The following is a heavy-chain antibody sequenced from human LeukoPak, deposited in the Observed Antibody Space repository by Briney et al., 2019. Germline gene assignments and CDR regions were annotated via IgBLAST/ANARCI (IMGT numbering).Heavy chain of an antibody. CDR3: TRVIVATKDH. CDR1: GFTFSSYE. J-gene: IGHJ4*02. V-gene: IGHV3-49*04. CDR2: IRSKNYGGTT. D-gene: IGHD5-12*01. Sequence: PGGSLRLSCAASGFTFSSYEMNWVRQAPGKGLEWVGFIRSKNYGGTTEYAASVKGRFTISRDDSRSIAYLQMNSLKTEDTAVYYCTRVIVATKDHWGQGTLVTVSS.